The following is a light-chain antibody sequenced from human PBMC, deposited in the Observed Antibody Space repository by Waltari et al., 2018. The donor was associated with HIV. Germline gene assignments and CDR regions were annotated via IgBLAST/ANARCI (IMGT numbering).Light chain of an antibody. V-gene: IGKV1-39*01. CDR3: QQTFNIPLT. CDR1: QIIRDY. J-gene: IGKJ5*01. Sequence: DIQVTQSPPSLPASVGGRVTITCRTSQIIRDYLNWYQYKPGKAPKLLISYASNLESGVPSRFSGSGSGTEFTLTIHSLQPEDFGTYYCQQTFNIPLTFGQGTRLE. CDR2: YAS.